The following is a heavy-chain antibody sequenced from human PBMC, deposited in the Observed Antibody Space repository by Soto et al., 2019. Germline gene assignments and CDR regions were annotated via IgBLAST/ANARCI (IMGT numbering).Heavy chain of an antibody. CDR1: GFGFSNHW. Sequence: EVQLVESGGGLVQPGGSLRLSCAASGFGFSNHWMNWVRQVPGKGLEWVAIIKEDGSEEHYVDSVKGRFTISRDNAKISLYLQMNSLRVEDTAVYYCARGSGFLIDSWGQGTLVTVSS. D-gene: IGHD5-12*01. V-gene: IGHV3-7*04. CDR2: IKEDGSEE. J-gene: IGHJ4*02. CDR3: ARGSGFLIDS.